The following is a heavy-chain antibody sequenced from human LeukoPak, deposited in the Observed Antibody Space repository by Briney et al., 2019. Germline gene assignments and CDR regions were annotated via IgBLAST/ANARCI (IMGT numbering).Heavy chain of an antibody. CDR1: GGSFSGYY. Sequence: PSETLSLTCAVYGGSFSGYYWSWIRQPPGKGLEWIGEINHSGSTNYNPSLKSRVTISVDTSKNQFSLKLSSVTAADTAVYYCARGGIAVAGGPNWFDPWGRGTLVTVSS. J-gene: IGHJ5*02. CDR2: INHSGST. D-gene: IGHD6-19*01. V-gene: IGHV4-34*01. CDR3: ARGGIAVAGGPNWFDP.